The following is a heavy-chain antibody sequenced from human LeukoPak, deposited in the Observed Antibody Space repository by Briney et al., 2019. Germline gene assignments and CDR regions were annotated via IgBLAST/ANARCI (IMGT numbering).Heavy chain of an antibody. J-gene: IGHJ3*02. CDR3: ARKIAAAAHDAFDI. Sequence: PGGSLRLSCAASGFTVSSNYMSWVRQAPGKGLEWVSVIYSGGSTYYADSVKGRFTISRDNSKNTLYLQMNSLRAEDTAVYYCARKIAAAAHDAFDIWGQGTMVTVSS. D-gene: IGHD6-13*01. CDR2: IYSGGST. V-gene: IGHV3-66*01. CDR1: GFTVSSNY.